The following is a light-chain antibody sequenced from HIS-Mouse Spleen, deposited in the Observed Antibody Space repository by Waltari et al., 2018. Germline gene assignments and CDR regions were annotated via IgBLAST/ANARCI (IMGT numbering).Light chain of an antibody. CDR3: QQLNSYPPT. CDR1: QGISSY. Sequence: IQLTQSASFRFASGGTRGPITCRASQGISSYLAWYQQKPGKAPKPLIYAASTLQSGVPSRFGGSGSGTEFTLTISSLQPEDFATYYCQQLNSYPPTFGQGTKVEIK. J-gene: IGKJ1*01. CDR2: AAS. V-gene: IGKV1-9*01.